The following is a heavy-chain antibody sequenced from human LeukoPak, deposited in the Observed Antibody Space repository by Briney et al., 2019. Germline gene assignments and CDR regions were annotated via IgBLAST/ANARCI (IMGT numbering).Heavy chain of an antibody. V-gene: IGHV3-21*03. J-gene: IGHJ3*01. Sequence: GGSLTETCAASGFTLISQRMNWGRQAPGKGLEWVSSISSSSSYIYYADSVKGRFTISRDNAKNSLYLQMNSLRAEDPAVYSCASGSSAIFWGQGTLLTVSS. D-gene: IGHD6-25*01. CDR1: GFTLISQR. CDR2: ISSSSSYI. CDR3: ASGSSAIF.